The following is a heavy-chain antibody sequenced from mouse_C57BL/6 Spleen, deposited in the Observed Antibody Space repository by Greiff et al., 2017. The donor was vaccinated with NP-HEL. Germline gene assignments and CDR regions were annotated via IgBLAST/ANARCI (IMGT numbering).Heavy chain of an antibody. J-gene: IGHJ4*01. D-gene: IGHD1-1*01. Sequence: VPVKQSGPELVKPGASVKISCKASGYSFTDYNMNWVKQSNGKSLEWIGVINPNYGTTSYNQKFKGKATLTVDQSSSTAYMQLNSLTSEDSAVYYCAREATTVVAPIDYAMDYWGQGTSVTVSS. CDR1: GYSFTDYN. CDR2: INPNYGTT. V-gene: IGHV1-39*01. CDR3: AREATTVVAPIDYAMDY.